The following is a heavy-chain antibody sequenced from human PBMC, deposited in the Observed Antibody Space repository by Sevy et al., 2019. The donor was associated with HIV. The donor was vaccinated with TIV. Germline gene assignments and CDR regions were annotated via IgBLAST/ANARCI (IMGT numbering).Heavy chain of an antibody. V-gene: IGHV3-49*04. CDR3: TGWKAAQSIFDY. CDR2: LKSDVYGGTV. D-gene: IGHD6-13*01. Sequence: GESLKISCTASGFTFGDYCMSWVRQAPGKGLEWVAFLKSDVYGGTVDHAASVRGRFVISRDDSKTIAYLQMNDLKTEETGVYYCTGWKAAQSIFDYWGQGALVTVSS. J-gene: IGHJ4*02. CDR1: GFTFGDYC.